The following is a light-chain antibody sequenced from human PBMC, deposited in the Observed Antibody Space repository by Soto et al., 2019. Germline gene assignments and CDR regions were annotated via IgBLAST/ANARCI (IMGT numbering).Light chain of an antibody. CDR2: DAS. J-gene: IGKJ1*01. V-gene: IGKV3-11*01. Sequence: ERGMTGSRSTLAVSPGEKVILSCGASESVSSNLAWYQQKPGQAPRLLIYDASNTATGVPARFSGSGSATDFPLTISRLEPEDFAVYYCQQRSNRPPTFGQGTKLDIK. CDR1: ESVSSN. CDR3: QQRSNRPPT.